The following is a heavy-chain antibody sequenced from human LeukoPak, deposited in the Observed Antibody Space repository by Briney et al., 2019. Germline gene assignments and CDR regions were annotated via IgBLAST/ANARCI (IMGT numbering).Heavy chain of an antibody. Sequence: PSETLSLTCAVYGGSFSGYYWSWIRQSPGKGLEWIGEINHSGSTNYSPSLKSRVTISVDTSKNQFSLKLSSVTAADTAVYYCARFYYDSSGYYYVRGMDVWGQGTTVTVSS. J-gene: IGHJ6*02. V-gene: IGHV4-34*01. CDR1: GGSFSGYY. D-gene: IGHD3-22*01. CDR3: ARFYYDSSGYYYVRGMDV. CDR2: INHSGST.